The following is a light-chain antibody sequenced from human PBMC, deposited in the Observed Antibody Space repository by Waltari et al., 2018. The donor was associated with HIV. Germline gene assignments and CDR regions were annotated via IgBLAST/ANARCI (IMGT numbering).Light chain of an antibody. Sequence: KDLRQTATLTCTGNNNNVGTQGAAWLQQHQGHPPKLLFFSNDNRPSGISERFSVSRSGNTASLTITGLQPEDEADYYCSTWDSSLSAHVFGGGTKLTVL. CDR2: SND. CDR1: NNNVGTQG. CDR3: STWDSSLSAHV. J-gene: IGLJ3*02. V-gene: IGLV10-54*01.